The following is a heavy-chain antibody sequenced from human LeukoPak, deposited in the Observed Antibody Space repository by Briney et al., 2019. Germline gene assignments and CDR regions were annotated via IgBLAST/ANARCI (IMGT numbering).Heavy chain of an antibody. Sequence: VASVKISCKVSGYTFTDYYMHWVQQAPGKGLEWMGLVDPEDGETIYAEKFQGRVTITADTSTDTAYVELSSLRSEDTAVYYCATTYSPQMEMATNYYFDYWGQGTLVTVSS. CDR2: VDPEDGET. CDR1: GYTFTDYY. V-gene: IGHV1-69-2*01. CDR3: ATTYSPQMEMATNYYFDY. J-gene: IGHJ4*02. D-gene: IGHD5-24*01.